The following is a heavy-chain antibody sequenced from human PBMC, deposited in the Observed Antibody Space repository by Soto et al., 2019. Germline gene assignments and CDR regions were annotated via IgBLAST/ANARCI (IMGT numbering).Heavy chain of an antibody. V-gene: IGHV4-4*02. D-gene: IGHD5-12*01. CDR2: ISHSGST. CDR1: SGSISSSNW. J-gene: IGHJ6*03. Sequence: QVQLQESGPGLVKPSGTLSLTCAVSSGSISSSNWWSWVRQPPGKRLEWIGAISHSGSTNNNPALKSRVIISVDKSKSKFFLQLSSVSAADTAGYYCARISDIVATITAPVLWGNYYMDVWGKGTTVTVSS. CDR3: ARISDIVATITAPVLWGNYYMDV.